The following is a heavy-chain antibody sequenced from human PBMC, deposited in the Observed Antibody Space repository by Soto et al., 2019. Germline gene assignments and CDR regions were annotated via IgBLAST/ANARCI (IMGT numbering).Heavy chain of an antibody. CDR3: ARATGYCSGGSCPYYMDV. Sequence: EVQLVASGGGLVQPGGSLRLSCAASGFTVSSNYMSWVRQAPGKGLEWVSVIYSGGSTYYADSVKGRFTISRDNSKNTRYLQMNSLRAEDTAVYYCARATGYCSGGSCPYYMDVWGKGTTVTVSS. CDR1: GFTVSSNY. D-gene: IGHD2-15*01. J-gene: IGHJ6*03. CDR2: IYSGGST. V-gene: IGHV3-66*01.